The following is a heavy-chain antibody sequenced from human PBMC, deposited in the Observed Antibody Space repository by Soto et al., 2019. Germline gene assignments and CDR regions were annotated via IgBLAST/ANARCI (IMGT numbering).Heavy chain of an antibody. CDR2: ISYDGILK. D-gene: IGHD3-10*01. CDR1: GFTFSAFG. J-gene: IGHJ6*02. Sequence: GGSLRLSCAVSGFTFSAFGMHWVRQAPGKGLEWVAIISYDGILKYYADSVKGRFTTSRDTSKGALYLRMNSLTPEDTAVYYCAKDFKVSGGHYGSLNYYYGMDVWGQGTTVTVSS. CDR3: AKDFKVSGGHYGSLNYYYGMDV. V-gene: IGHV3-30*18.